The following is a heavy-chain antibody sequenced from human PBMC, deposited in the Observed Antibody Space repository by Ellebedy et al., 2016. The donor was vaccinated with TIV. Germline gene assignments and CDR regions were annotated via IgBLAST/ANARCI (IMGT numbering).Heavy chain of an antibody. Sequence: SETLSLXXTVSGGSVSSGDFYWTWIRQPAGKTLEWIGRIFTHGGTNYNPSLKNLVTISVDSSKNHFSLKLSSVTAADTAVYYCARAVDAIGGSHNLFDYWGQGTLVTVSS. CDR2: IFTHGGT. CDR1: GGSVSSGDFY. CDR3: ARAVDAIGGSHNLFDY. J-gene: IGHJ4*02. V-gene: IGHV4-61*10. D-gene: IGHD4-23*01.